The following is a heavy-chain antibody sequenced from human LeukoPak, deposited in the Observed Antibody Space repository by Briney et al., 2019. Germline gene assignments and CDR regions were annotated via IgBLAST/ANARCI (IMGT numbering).Heavy chain of an antibody. CDR3: ARVLNYYDSSGRKSHRFDY. CDR1: GYTFSSDG. D-gene: IGHD3-22*01. Sequence: RASVKVSCKASGYTFSSDGISWVRQAPGQGLEWMGWISAYNGNTNYAQKLQGRVTMTTDTSTSTAYMELRSLRSDDTAVYYCARVLNYYDSSGRKSHRFDYWGQGTLVTVSS. J-gene: IGHJ4*02. V-gene: IGHV1-18*01. CDR2: ISAYNGNT.